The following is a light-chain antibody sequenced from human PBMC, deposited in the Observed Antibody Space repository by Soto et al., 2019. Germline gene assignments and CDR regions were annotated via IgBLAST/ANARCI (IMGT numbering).Light chain of an antibody. Sequence: DIQMTQSPSSVSASVGDRVTITSRASQGVSSWVAWYQLKPGKAPNLLIYAASSLQSGVPSRFSASGSGTDFTLTISSLQPEDFATYYCQQADSFPFTFGPGTTVDIK. CDR1: QGVSSW. CDR3: QQADSFPFT. CDR2: AAS. V-gene: IGKV1-12*01. J-gene: IGKJ3*01.